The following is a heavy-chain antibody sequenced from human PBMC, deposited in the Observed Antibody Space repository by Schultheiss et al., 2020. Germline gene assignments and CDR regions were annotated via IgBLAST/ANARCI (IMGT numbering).Heavy chain of an antibody. D-gene: IGHD6-13*01. CDR2: ISSSSSTI. J-gene: IGHJ4*02. Sequence: GGSLRLSCAASGFTFSSSSMNWVRQAPGKGLEWVSYISSSSSTIYYADSVKGRFTISRDNGKNSVYLQMNSLRAEDTAVYYCARDRAARDWGEGTLVTVSS. CDR1: GFTFSSSS. CDR3: ARDRAARD. V-gene: IGHV3-48*01.